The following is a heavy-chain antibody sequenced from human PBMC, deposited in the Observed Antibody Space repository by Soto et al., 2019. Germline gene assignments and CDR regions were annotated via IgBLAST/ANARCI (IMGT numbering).Heavy chain of an antibody. V-gene: IGHV4-31*03. J-gene: IGHJ5*02. CDR2: IYYSGST. Sequence: PSETLSLTCTVSGGSISSGGYYWSWIRQHPGKGLEWIGYIYYSGSTYYNPSLKSRVTISVDTSKNQFSLKLSSVTAADTAVYYCARGRNPYYYDSSGYQGWYNWFDPWGQGTLVTVSS. CDR1: GGSISSGGYY. CDR3: ARGRNPYYYDSSGYQGWYNWFDP. D-gene: IGHD3-22*01.